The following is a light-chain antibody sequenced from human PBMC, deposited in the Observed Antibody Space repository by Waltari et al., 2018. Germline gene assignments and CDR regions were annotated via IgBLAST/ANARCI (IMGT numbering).Light chain of an antibody. J-gene: IGKJ1*01. CDR2: AAS. CDR1: QGISSY. V-gene: IGKV1-9*01. Sequence: IQLAQSPSSLSASVGARVTITCRASQGISSYLAWYQQKPGKAPKLLIYAASTLQSGVPSRFSGSGSETEFNLIISGLQPEEFATYYCQQFNSYPRTFGQGTKVEIK. CDR3: QQFNSYPRT.